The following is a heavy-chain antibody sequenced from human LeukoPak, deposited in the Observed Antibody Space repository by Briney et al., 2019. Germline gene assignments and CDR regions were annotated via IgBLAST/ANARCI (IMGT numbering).Heavy chain of an antibody. Sequence: GGSLRLSCAASGLTFSSYSMNCVRQAPGKGLEWVSSISSSSSYIYYADSVKGRFTISRDNAKNSLYLQMNSLRAEDTAVYYCARDPTPGDPPHYWGQGALVTVSS. CDR1: GLTFSSYS. CDR3: ARDPTPGDPPHY. J-gene: IGHJ4*02. CDR2: ISSSSSYI. D-gene: IGHD4-17*01. V-gene: IGHV3-21*01.